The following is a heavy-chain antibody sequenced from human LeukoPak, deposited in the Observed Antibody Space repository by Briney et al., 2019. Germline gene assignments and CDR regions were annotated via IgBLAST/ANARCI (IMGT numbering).Heavy chain of an antibody. Sequence: GGSLRLSCAASGFAFSSYGMHWVRQAPGKGLEWVAVISYDGSNKYYADSVKGRFTISRDNSKNTLYLQMNSLRAEDTAVYYCAKDADDSSGYYYPDYWGQGTLVTVSS. V-gene: IGHV3-30*18. D-gene: IGHD3-22*01. CDR2: ISYDGSNK. CDR1: GFAFSSYG. CDR3: AKDADDSSGYYYPDY. J-gene: IGHJ4*02.